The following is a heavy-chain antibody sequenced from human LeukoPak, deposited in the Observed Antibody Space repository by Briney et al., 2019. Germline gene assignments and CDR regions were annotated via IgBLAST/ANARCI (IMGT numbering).Heavy chain of an antibody. CDR2: INPSGGST. Sequence: ATVKVSCKASGYTFTGYYMHWVRQAPGQGLEWMGIINPSGGSTSYAQKFQGRVTMTRDMSTSTDYMELSSLRSEDTAVYYCARDNSVEDTAWWFDPWGQGTLVTVSS. J-gene: IGHJ5*02. V-gene: IGHV1-46*01. CDR1: GYTFTGYY. CDR3: ARDNSVEDTAWWFDP. D-gene: IGHD4-23*01.